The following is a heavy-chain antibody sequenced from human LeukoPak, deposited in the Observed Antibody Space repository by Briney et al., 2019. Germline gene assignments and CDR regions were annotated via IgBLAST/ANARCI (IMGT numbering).Heavy chain of an antibody. CDR2: IIPIFGTA. CDR1: GGTFSSYA. J-gene: IGHJ4*02. V-gene: IGHV1-69*01. CDR3: ARRRGLRFMEWFYDY. D-gene: IGHD3-3*01. Sequence: ASVKVSCKASGGTFSSYAISWVRQAPGQGLEWMGGIIPIFGTANYAQKFQGRVTITADESTSTAYMELSSLRSEDTAVYYCARRRGLRFMEWFYDYWGQGTLVTVSS.